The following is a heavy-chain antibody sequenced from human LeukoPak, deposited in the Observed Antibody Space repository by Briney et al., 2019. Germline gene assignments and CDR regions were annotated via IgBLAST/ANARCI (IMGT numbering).Heavy chain of an antibody. CDR3: ARGRRYCSSTSCYNWFGP. CDR2: ISAYNGNT. Sequence: GASVKVSCKASGYTFTSYGISWVRQAPGQGLEWMGWISAYNGNTNYAQKLQGRVTMTTDTSTSTAYMELRSLRSDDTAVYYCARGRRYCSSTSCYNWFGPWGQGTLVTVSS. J-gene: IGHJ5*02. V-gene: IGHV1-18*01. CDR1: GYTFTSYG. D-gene: IGHD2-2*01.